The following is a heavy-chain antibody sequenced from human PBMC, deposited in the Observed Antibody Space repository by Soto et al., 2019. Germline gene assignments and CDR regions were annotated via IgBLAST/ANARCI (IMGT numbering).Heavy chain of an antibody. CDR3: ASLNLSFDP. CDR2: IYSSGST. J-gene: IGHJ5*02. V-gene: IGHV4-30-4*01. CDR1: CSSISSGYSF. Sequence: PSETLSLTCTVSCSSISSGYSFWTLIRQPPGKGLEWIAYIYSSGSTYYNPSLKRRVAISIDTSKNQFSLNLSSLTAADTAVYYCASLNLSFDPWGQGTLVTVSS.